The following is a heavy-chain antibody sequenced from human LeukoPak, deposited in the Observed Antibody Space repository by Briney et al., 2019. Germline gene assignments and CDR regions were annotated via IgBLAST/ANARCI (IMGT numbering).Heavy chain of an antibody. V-gene: IGHV4-59*11. CDR1: GGSISGHF. D-gene: IGHD6-13*01. Sequence: SETLSLTCTVSGGSISGHFRSWIRQPPGKGLEWIGFIYYTGSTHYNPSLKSRVTISADKSKNQFSLKLNSVTAADTALYYCARMFYSRTWYREGGFDYWGQGTLVSVSS. CDR2: IYYTGST. CDR3: ARMFYSRTWYREGGFDY. J-gene: IGHJ4*02.